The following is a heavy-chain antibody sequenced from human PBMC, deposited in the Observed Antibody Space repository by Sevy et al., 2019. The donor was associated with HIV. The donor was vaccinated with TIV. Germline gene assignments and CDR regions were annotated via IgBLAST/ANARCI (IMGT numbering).Heavy chain of an antibody. CDR2: IYYSGST. J-gene: IGHJ6*02. V-gene: IGHV4-39*01. CDR1: GGSISSSSYY. Sequence: SETLSLTCTVSGGSISSSSYYWGWIRQPPGKGLEWIGSIYYSGSTYYNPSLKSRVTISVDTSKNQFSLKLSSVTAAXXXXYYCARHFPRATVASYYYYYGMDVWGQGTTVTVSS. D-gene: IGHD4-4*01. CDR3: ARHFPRATVASYYYYYGMDV.